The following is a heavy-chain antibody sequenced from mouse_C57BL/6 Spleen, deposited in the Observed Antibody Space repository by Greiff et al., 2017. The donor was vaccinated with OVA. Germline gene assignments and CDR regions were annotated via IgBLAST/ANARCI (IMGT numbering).Heavy chain of an antibody. CDR1: GFTFSDYG. CDR2: ISSGSSTI. V-gene: IGHV5-17*01. CDR3: ARNPPTIRGYFDV. J-gene: IGHJ1*03. D-gene: IGHD2-12*01. Sequence: EVKLMESGGGLVKPGGSLKLSCAASGFTFSDYGMHWVRQAPEKGLEWVAYISSGSSTIYYADTVKGRFTISRDNAKNTLFLQMTSLRSEDTAMYYCARNPPTIRGYFDVWGTGTTVTVSS.